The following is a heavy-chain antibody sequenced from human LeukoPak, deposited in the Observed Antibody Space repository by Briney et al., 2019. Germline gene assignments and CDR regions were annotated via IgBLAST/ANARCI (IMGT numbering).Heavy chain of an antibody. J-gene: IGHJ4*02. CDR3: ARDRTPSSGYYWALDS. V-gene: IGHV1-69*01. Sequence: GASVKVSCKASGGTFSSYALSWVRQAPGQGLEWMGGIFPIFGTAKHAQNFQGRITITADDSTSTVYMELSSLRSEDTAIYYCARDRTPSSGYYWALDSWGQGTLVTVSS. CDR1: GGTFSSYA. CDR2: IFPIFGTA. D-gene: IGHD3-22*01.